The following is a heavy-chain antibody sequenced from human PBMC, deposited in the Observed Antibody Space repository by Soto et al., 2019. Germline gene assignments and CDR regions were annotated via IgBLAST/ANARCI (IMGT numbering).Heavy chain of an antibody. CDR3: ARDNGDSGYDY. V-gene: IGHV4-59*01. D-gene: IGHD5-12*01. CDR2: IYYSGST. J-gene: IGHJ4*02. Sequence: SETLSLTCTVSGGSISNDYWTWSRQPPGKGLEWIGYIYYSGSTNYNPSLESRVTISVDTSKNQFSLKLTSVTAGDTAVYYCARDNGDSGYDYWGQGTLVTVSS. CDR1: GGSISNDY.